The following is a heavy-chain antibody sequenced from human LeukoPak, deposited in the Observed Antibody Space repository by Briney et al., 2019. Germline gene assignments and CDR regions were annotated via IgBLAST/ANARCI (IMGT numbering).Heavy chain of an antibody. CDR2: MNPNSGGT. CDR1: GYTFTSYD. J-gene: IGHJ4*02. V-gene: IGHV1-2*02. D-gene: IGHD2-2*01. Sequence: ASVKVSCKASGYTFTSYDINWVRQATGQGLEWMGWMNPNSGGTNYAQQFQGRVTMTRDTSINTAYMELSRLRSDDTAVYFCAREGGYCRSTSCYDPNFDYWGQGTLVTVSS. CDR3: AREGGYCRSTSCYDPNFDY.